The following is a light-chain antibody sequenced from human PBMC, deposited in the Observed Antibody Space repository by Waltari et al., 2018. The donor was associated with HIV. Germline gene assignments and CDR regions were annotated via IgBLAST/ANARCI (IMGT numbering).Light chain of an antibody. Sequence: SYVLTQPPSVSVAPGQKATITCGGNNITSKNVHWYRQRPGQAPTLVVYDDSARPSWFPEGCSGAHSENTATLTISRVEAGDEADYYCQLWDSTTDEGVFGGGTKLAVL. J-gene: IGLJ2*01. V-gene: IGLV3-21*02. CDR3: QLWDSTTDEGV. CDR1: NITSKN. CDR2: DDS.